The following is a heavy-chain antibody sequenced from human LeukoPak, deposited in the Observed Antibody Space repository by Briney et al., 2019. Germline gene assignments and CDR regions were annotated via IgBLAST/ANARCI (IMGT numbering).Heavy chain of an antibody. Sequence: ASVNVSCKASGGTIGSYTLSWVRQAPGQGLEWMGGIVPLLDTLNYAQKFRQRITITADDSASTVYMELSSLRPEDTAIYYCMVRGGTDPWGQGTLVTVSS. CDR1: GGTIGSYT. CDR2: IVPLLDTL. D-gene: IGHD3-16*01. J-gene: IGHJ5*02. CDR3: MVRGGTDP. V-gene: IGHV1-69*13.